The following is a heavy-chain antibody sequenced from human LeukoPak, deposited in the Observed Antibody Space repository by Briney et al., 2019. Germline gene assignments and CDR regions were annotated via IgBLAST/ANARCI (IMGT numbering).Heavy chain of an antibody. J-gene: IGHJ5*02. CDR2: MNPNSGNT. V-gene: IGHV1-8*03. CDR3: ARGPYTHYDSSGDYYNWFDP. Sequence: GASVKVSCKAFGYTFASYDINWVRQATGQGLEWMGWMNPNSGNTGYAQKFQGRVTITMNTSISTAYMELSSLTSDDSAVYYCARGPYTHYDSSGDYYNWFDPWGQGTLVTVSA. D-gene: IGHD3-22*01. CDR1: GYTFASYD.